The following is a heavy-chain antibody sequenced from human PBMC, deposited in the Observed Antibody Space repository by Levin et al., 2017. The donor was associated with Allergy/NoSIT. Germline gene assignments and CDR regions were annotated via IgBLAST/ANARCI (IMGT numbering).Heavy chain of an antibody. CDR1: GFTFDDYA. D-gene: IGHD4-17*01. CDR2: ISWNSGSI. CDR3: AKESYGDYVDWFDP. J-gene: IGHJ5*02. Sequence: GGSLRLSCAASGFTFDDYAMHWVRQAPGKGLEWVSGISWNSGSIGYADSVKGRFTISRDNAKNSLYLQMNSLRAEDTALYYCAKESYGDYVDWFDPWGQGTLVTVSS. V-gene: IGHV3-9*01.